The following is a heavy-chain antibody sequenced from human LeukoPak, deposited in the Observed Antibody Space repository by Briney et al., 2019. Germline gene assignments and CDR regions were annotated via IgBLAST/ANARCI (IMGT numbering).Heavy chain of an antibody. CDR3: ARVGYYDSSGYYAFDY. CDR1: GGSFSGYY. CDR2: INHSGST. Sequence: ETLSLTCAVYGGSFSGYYWSWIRQPPGKGLEWIGEINHSGSTNYNPSLKSRVTLSVDTSKSQFSLKLSSVTAADTAVYYCARVGYYDSSGYYAFDYWGQGTLVTVSS. J-gene: IGHJ4*02. V-gene: IGHV4-34*01. D-gene: IGHD3-22*01.